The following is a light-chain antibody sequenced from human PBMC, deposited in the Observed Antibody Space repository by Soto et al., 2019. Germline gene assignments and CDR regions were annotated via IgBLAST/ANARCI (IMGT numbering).Light chain of an antibody. CDR1: GSDVGNYNL. V-gene: IGLV2-23*01. Sequence: QPVLTQPASLSGSPGQSITISCTGTGSDVGNYNLVSWYQQHPGKAPKVMIYEGSKRPSGVSHRFSGSKSGNTASLTISGLQAEDEADYYCCSFASSSTYVFGTGTKLTVL. CDR3: CSFASSSTYV. CDR2: EGS. J-gene: IGLJ1*01.